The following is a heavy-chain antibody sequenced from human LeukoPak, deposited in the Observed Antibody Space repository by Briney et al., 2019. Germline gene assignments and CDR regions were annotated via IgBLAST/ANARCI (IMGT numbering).Heavy chain of an antibody. J-gene: IGHJ4*02. D-gene: IGHD3-22*01. CDR1: GGSISSSNYY. CDR2: IYYSGST. Sequence: SETLSLTCSVSGGSISSSNYYRGWIRQPPGKGLEWIGSIYYSGSTYYNPSLKSRVTISVDTSKNQFSLKLSSVTAADTAVYYCARRLYYYDSSGYYTDYWGQGTLVTVSS. CDR3: ARRLYYYDSSGYYTDY. V-gene: IGHV4-39*01.